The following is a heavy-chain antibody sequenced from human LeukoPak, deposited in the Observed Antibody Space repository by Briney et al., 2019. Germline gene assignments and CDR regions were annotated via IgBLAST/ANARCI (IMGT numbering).Heavy chain of an antibody. CDR3: VSFYETD. J-gene: IGHJ4*02. Sequence: GGSLRLSCAASGNYWMHWVRQAPGNGLLWVSHINSDGSWTSYADSVKGRFTISKDNAKNTVYLQMNNLRAEDTAVYYCVSFYETDWGRGTLVTVSS. CDR2: INSDGSWT. D-gene: IGHD2/OR15-2a*01. V-gene: IGHV3-74*01. CDR1: GNYW.